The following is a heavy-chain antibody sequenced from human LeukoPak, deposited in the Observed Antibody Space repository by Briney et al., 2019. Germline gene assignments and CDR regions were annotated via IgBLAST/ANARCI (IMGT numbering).Heavy chain of an antibody. D-gene: IGHD2-15*01. CDR3: TRQNCTGGSCSYVDC. CDR1: GFTFSGSY. Sequence: GGSLRLSCAASGFTFSGSYMHWVRQASGKGLEWVGLTRSKTKNYATTYAASVKGRFTISRDDSKNAAYLQMNSLKTEDTAVYYCTRQNCTGGSCSYVDCWGQGTLVTVSS. CDR2: TRSKTKNYAT. V-gene: IGHV3-73*01. J-gene: IGHJ4*02.